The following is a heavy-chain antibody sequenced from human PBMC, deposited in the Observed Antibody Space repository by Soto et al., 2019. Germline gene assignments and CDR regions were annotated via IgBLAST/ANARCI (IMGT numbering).Heavy chain of an antibody. V-gene: IGHV1-69*02. J-gene: IGHJ4*02. D-gene: IGHD1-26*01. CDR2: IIPILGIA. CDR3: ARALVGATHFDY. Sequence: QVQLVQSGAEMKKPGSSVKVSCKASGGTFSSYTISWVRQAPGQGLEWMGRIIPILGIANYAQKFQGRVTITADKSTSTAYMELSSLRSEDTAVYYCARALVGATHFDYWGQGTLVTVSS. CDR1: GGTFSSYT.